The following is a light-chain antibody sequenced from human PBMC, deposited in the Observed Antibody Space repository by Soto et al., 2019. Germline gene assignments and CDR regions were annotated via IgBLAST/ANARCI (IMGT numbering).Light chain of an antibody. CDR2: DAS. V-gene: IGKV1-33*01. J-gene: IGKJ5*01. CDR3: QQSDSLPIT. CDR1: QDISNY. Sequence: DLQMTQSPSSLSASVGDRVTITCRASQDISNYLNWYQQRPGKAPKLLIYDASNLERWVPSRFSGTRSGTHFTFAITSLKPEDVATYYCQQSDSLPITFGQGTRLEI.